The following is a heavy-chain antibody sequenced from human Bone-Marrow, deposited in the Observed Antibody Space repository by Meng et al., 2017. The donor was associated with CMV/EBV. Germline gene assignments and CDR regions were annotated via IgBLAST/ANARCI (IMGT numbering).Heavy chain of an antibody. D-gene: IGHD3-3*01. Sequence: ASVKVSCKASGYTFTSYGISWVRQAPGQGLEWMGWISAYNGNTNYAQKLQGRVTMTTDTSTSTAYMELRSLRSDDTAVYYCARGGVQRDYDFWSGYSSGLYYGMDVWGQGTTVTSP. CDR1: GYTFTSYG. CDR2: ISAYNGNT. V-gene: IGHV1-18*01. J-gene: IGHJ6*02. CDR3: ARGGVQRDYDFWSGYSSGLYYGMDV.